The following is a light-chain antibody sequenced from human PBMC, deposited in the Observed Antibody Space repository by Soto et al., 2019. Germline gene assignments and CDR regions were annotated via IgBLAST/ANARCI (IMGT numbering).Light chain of an antibody. CDR3: ASYTGTDTPWV. CDR2: DVS. J-gene: IGLJ3*02. V-gene: IGLV2-14*03. CDR1: ASDIGYYNF. Sequence: QSALTQPASVSGSLGQSITISCTGAASDIGYYNFVSWYQQHPATAPKLIIYDVSHRPSGISFRFSGSKSGNTASLTISGLRAEDEAAYYCASYTGTDTPWVFGGGTKLPS.